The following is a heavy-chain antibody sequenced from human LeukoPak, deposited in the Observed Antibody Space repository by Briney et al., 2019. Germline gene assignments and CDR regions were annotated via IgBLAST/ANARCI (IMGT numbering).Heavy chain of an antibody. D-gene: IGHD6-19*01. J-gene: IGHJ4*02. CDR1: GFTFSRIA. CDR2: IRSNGDTA. V-gene: IGHV3-23*01. Sequence: PGGSLRLSCAASGFTFSRIAMTWVRQAPGKGLEWVSTIRSNGDTAYNADSVRGRFAISRDNSKNALFLQMNSLRVEDTAIYYCVKGGYNSGWSYWGQGTLVTVSS. CDR3: VKGGYNSGWSY.